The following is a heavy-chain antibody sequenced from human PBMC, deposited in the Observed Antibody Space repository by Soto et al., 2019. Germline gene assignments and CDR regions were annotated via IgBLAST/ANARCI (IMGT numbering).Heavy chain of an antibody. V-gene: IGHV3-23*01. J-gene: IGHJ6*02. D-gene: IGHD3-16*01. CDR3: AKGITDTGGYYYYSMDV. CDR1: GFTFSSYA. CDR2: ISGSGGIT. Sequence: PGGSLRLSCGASGFTFSSYAMSCVRQAQGKGLDWVSVISGSGGITYSADSVKGRFTISRDNSKNILYLQMNSLRAEDTAVYYCAKGITDTGGYYYYSMDVWGQGTAVTVSS.